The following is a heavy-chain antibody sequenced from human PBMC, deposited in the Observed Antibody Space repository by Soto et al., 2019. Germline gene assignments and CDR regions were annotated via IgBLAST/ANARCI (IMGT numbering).Heavy chain of an antibody. CDR2: IYPGDSDT. J-gene: IGHJ4*02. CDR3: ARLEGTVWPF. CDR1: GYIFSGYW. V-gene: IGHV5-51*01. Sequence: PGESLKIPCKVSGYIFSGYWIGWVRQMPGRGLEWMGVIYPGDSDTRYSPSFQGQVPISADKSLNTAYLRWSNLRTSDTSIYYCARLEGTVWPFWGQGTLVTVSS.